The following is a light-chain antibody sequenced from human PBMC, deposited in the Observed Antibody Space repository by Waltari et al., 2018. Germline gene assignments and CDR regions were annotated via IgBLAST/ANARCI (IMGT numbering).Light chain of an antibody. V-gene: IGKV3-20*01. CDR3: QKYGTIPAT. Sequence: SCRASQSVSRTLAVYQQKPGQAPRLLIYDASNRATGIPDRFSGSGSETDVSLTISRLEPEDFAVYYCQKYGTIPATFGQGTKVEVK. J-gene: IGKJ1*01. CDR1: QSVSRT. CDR2: DAS.